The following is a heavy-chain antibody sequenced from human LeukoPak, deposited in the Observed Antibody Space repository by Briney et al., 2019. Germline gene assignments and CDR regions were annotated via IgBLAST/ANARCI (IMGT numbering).Heavy chain of an antibody. J-gene: IGHJ3*02. CDR2: IRYDGSNK. Sequence: GGSLRLSCAASGFTFSSYGMHWVRQAPGRGLEWVAFIRYDGSNKYYADSVKGRFTISRDNSKNTLYLQMNSLRTGDTAVYFCARVGPYDTSGYYGPLDAFDIWGQGTMVTVSS. D-gene: IGHD3-22*01. V-gene: IGHV3-30*02. CDR1: GFTFSSYG. CDR3: ARVGPYDTSGYYGPLDAFDI.